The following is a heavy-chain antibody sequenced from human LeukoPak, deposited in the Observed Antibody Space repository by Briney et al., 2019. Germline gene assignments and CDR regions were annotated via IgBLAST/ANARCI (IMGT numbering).Heavy chain of an antibody. V-gene: IGHV1-8*01. Sequence: GASVKVSCKASGYTFTSYDINWVRQATGQGLEWMGWMNPNSGNTGYAQKFQGRVTMTRNTSMSTAYMELSSLRSEDTAVYYCARGREDVVPAATFSYYYYYMDVWGKGTTVTISS. CDR3: ARGREDVVPAATFSYYYYYMDV. CDR2: MNPNSGNT. J-gene: IGHJ6*03. CDR1: GYTFTSYD. D-gene: IGHD2-2*01.